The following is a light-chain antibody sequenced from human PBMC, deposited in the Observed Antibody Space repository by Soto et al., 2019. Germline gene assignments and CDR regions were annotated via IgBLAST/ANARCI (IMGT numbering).Light chain of an antibody. CDR2: RNN. V-gene: IGLV1-47*01. CDR1: SSNIGSNY. Sequence: QLVLTQPPSASGTPGQRVTISCSGSSSNIGSNYVYWYQQLPGTAPKLLIYRNNHRPSGVPDRFSGSKSGTSASLAISGLRYEDEDDYYCAAWDDSLSGVVFGGGTKLTVL. J-gene: IGLJ2*01. CDR3: AAWDDSLSGVV.